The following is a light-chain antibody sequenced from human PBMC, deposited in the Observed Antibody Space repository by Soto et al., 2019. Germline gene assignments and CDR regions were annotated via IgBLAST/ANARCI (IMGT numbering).Light chain of an antibody. Sequence: SYELTQPPSVSVAPGQRARITCTGNSIGSKSVHWYQQKPGQAPVLVVYDDTDRPSGIPERFSGSTSGNKATLTISRVEAGDEADYYCQVWDSSSDQLFGGGTKVTVL. J-gene: IGLJ3*02. CDR1: SIGSKS. CDR2: DDT. CDR3: QVWDSSSDQL. V-gene: IGLV3-21*02.